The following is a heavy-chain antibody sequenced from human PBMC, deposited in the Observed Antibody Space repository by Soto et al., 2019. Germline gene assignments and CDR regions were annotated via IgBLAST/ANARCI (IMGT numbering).Heavy chain of an antibody. CDR1: GGTFSSYA. J-gene: IGHJ4*02. V-gene: IGHV1-69*12. Sequence: QVQLVQSGAEVKKPGSSVKVSCKASGGTFSSYAISWVRQAPGQGLEWMGGIIPIFGTANYAQKFQGRVTITADESTSTADMELSSLRSEDTAVYYCARDGGVYDYSPFDYWGPGTLVTVSS. CDR2: IIPIFGTA. D-gene: IGHD4-4*01. CDR3: ARDGGVYDYSPFDY.